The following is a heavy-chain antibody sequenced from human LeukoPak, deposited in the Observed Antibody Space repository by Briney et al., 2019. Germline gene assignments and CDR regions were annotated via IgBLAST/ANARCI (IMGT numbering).Heavy chain of an antibody. V-gene: IGHV3-66*03. Sequence: GGSLRLSCAGSGFSVSNYYMSWVRQAPGKGLEWVSLIRDSGETFYADSVKGRFTFSRDNSKNTMYLQMNRLRVEDTAVYFCARDRAVTQDWVEFDPWGQGILVTVSS. D-gene: IGHD4-17*01. J-gene: IGHJ5*02. CDR3: ARDRAVTQDWVEFDP. CDR2: IRDSGET. CDR1: GFSVSNYY.